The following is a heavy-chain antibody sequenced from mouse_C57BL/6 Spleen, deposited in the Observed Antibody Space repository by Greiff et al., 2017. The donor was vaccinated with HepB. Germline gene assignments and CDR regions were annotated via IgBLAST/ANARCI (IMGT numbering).Heavy chain of an antibody. CDR1: GYTFTSYW. CDR2: IDPSDSYT. D-gene: IGHD4-1*01. Sequence: QVQLQQPGAELVKPGASVKLSCKASGYTFTSYWMQWVKQRPGQGLEWIGEIDPSDSYTNYNQKFKGKATLTVDTSSSTAYRQLSSLTSEDSAVYYCARNWVYDAMDYWGQGTSVTVSS. V-gene: IGHV1-50*01. J-gene: IGHJ4*01. CDR3: ARNWVYDAMDY.